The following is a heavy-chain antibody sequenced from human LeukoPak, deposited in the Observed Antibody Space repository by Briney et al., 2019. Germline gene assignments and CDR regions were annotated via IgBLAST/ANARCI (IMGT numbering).Heavy chain of an antibody. Sequence: ASVKVSCKASGYTFTSYGISWVRQAPGQGLEWMGWIITYNGHTKHAQKLQGRVTMTTDTSTNTAYMELRSLRSDNTAVYYCAKTTVTSEDYSYYYMDVWGKGTTVTVSS. CDR1: GYTFTSYG. V-gene: IGHV1-18*01. D-gene: IGHD4-17*01. J-gene: IGHJ6*03. CDR3: AKTTVTSEDYSYYYMDV. CDR2: IITYNGHT.